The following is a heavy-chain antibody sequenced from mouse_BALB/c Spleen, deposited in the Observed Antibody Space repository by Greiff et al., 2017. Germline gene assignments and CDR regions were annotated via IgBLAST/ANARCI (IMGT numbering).Heavy chain of an antibody. CDR1: GYTFTSYT. CDR3: ARRGVLGAMDY. Sequence: VKLQQSGAELARPGASVKMSCKASGYTFTSYTMHWVKQRPGQGLEWIGYINPSSGYTNYNQKFKDKATLTADKSSSTAYMQLSSLTSEDSAVYYCARRGVLGAMDYWGQGTSVTVSS. V-gene: IGHV1-4*01. J-gene: IGHJ4*01. CDR2: INPSSGYT. D-gene: IGHD3-3*01.